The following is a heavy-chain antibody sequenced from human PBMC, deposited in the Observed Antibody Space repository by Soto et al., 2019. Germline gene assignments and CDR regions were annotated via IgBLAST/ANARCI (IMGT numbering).Heavy chain of an antibody. CDR2: IYWNDDE. V-gene: IGHV2-5*01. CDR3: AHRRRSSSASPERDCDSTSCLSAFDS. J-gene: IGHJ5*01. Sequence: QITLKESGPTLVKPTQTLTLTCTFSGFSLTTSGVGVGWIRQPPGKALEWLALIYWNDDERYSPSLKSRLTITQDTSKNQVVLTLNRMDPVDTATYYGAHRRRSSSASPERDCDSTSCLSAFDSWGQGTLVTVSS. D-gene: IGHD2-2*01. CDR1: GFSLTTSGVG.